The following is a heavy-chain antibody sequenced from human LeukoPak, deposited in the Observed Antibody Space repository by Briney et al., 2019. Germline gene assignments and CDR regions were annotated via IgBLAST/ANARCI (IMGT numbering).Heavy chain of an antibody. V-gene: IGHV3-66*01. D-gene: IGHD3-9*01. CDR2: IYSGGST. CDR1: GFTVSSNY. Sequence: GGSLRLSCAASGFTVSSNYMSWVRQAPGKGLEWVSVIYSGGSTYYADSVKGRFTISRDNSKNTLYLQMNSLRAEDTAVYYCARVRGPKRYFDWLPTLIDYWGQGTLVTVSS. J-gene: IGHJ4*02. CDR3: ARVRGPKRYFDWLPTLIDY.